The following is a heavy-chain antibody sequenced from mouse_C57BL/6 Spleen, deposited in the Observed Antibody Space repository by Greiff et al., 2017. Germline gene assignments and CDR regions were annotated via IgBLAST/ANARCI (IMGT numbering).Heavy chain of an antibody. CDR2: IRNKANGYTT. CDR3: ARYNYYGRRDWYFDV. CDR1: GFTFTDYY. J-gene: IGHJ1*03. Sequence: EVKLVESGGGLVQPGGSLSLSCAASGFTFTDYYMSWVRQPPGKALGWLGFIRNKANGYTTEYSASVKGRFTISRDNSQSILYLQMNALRAEDSATYYCARYNYYGRRDWYFDVWGTGTTVTVSS. V-gene: IGHV7-3*01. D-gene: IGHD1-1*01.